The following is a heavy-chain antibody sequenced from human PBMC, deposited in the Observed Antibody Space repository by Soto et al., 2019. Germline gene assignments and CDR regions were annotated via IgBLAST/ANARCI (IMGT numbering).Heavy chain of an antibody. J-gene: IGHJ3*02. Sequence: GGSLRLSCAASGFTFSSYAMSWVRQAPGKGLEWVSAISGSGGSTYYADSVKGRFTISRDNSKNTLYLKMNGLEAEDTPVYYCAKDLLSILYYYDSSGYYPHDAFDIWGQGTMVTVSS. CDR2: ISGSGGST. V-gene: IGHV3-23*01. CDR1: GFTFSSYA. CDR3: AKDLLSILYYYDSSGYYPHDAFDI. D-gene: IGHD3-22*01.